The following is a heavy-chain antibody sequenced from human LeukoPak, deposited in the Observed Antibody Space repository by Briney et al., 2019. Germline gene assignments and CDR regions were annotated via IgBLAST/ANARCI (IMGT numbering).Heavy chain of an antibody. Sequence: GGSLRLSCVASGFSFSSYWMHWVRQDPGKGLMWVARISSDGSDTKYGDSVKGRFTISRDNGKNTLYLQMNSLGAGDTAVYYCARDQTQLGPTTVDHWGQGIQVTVSS. CDR3: ARDQTQLGPTTVDH. CDR1: GFSFSSYW. V-gene: IGHV3-74*01. D-gene: IGHD1-1*01. J-gene: IGHJ4*02. CDR2: ISSDGSDT.